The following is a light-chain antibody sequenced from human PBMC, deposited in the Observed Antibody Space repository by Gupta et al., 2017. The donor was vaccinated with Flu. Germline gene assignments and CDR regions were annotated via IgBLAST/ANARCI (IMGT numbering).Light chain of an antibody. CDR1: QSVSNN. V-gene: IGKV3-15*01. Sequence: ERATLSCRASQSVSNNLAWYQQKPGQAPRLLIYDASTRDTGIPARFSGSGSGTEFTLTISSLQSEDFAVYYCQQYNNWPPITFGQGTRLDIK. CDR3: QQYNNWPPIT. J-gene: IGKJ5*01. CDR2: DAS.